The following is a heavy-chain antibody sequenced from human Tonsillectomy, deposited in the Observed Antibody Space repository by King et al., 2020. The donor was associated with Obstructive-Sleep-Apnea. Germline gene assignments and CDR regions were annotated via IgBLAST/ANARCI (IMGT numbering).Heavy chain of an antibody. CDR1: GFTFSSYF. CDR3: ASINGYTSTWYYY. V-gene: IGHV3-7*01. CDR2: IMEDGSEK. Sequence: EVQLVESGGGLVQPGGSLRLSCADSGFTFSSYFMSWVRPAPGKGLEWVANIMEDGSEKYFVDSVKGRFTISSDNAKNSLYLQMNTLRSEDTAVYYCASINGYTSTWYYYWGQGTLVTVSS. D-gene: IGHD6-13*01. J-gene: IGHJ4*02.